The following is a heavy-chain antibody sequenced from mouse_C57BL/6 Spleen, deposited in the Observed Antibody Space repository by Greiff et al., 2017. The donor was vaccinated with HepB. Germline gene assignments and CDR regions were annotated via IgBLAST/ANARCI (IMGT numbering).Heavy chain of an antibody. CDR3: ARSGEPSYFDY. CDR2: IYPRSGNT. V-gene: IGHV1-81*01. Sequence: VQGVESGAELARPGASVKLSCKASGYTFTSYGISWVKQRTGQGLEWIGEIYPRSGNTYYNEKFKGKATLTADKSSSTAYMELRSLTSEDSAVYSCARSGEPSYFDYWGQGTTLAVSS. J-gene: IGHJ2*01. CDR1: GYTFTSYG. D-gene: IGHD3-1*01.